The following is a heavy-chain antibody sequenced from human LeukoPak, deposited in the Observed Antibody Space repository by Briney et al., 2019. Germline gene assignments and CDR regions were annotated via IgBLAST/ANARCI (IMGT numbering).Heavy chain of an antibody. CDR3: ASGGASNSIRGGFDP. D-gene: IGHD3-3*02. J-gene: IGHJ5*02. V-gene: IGHV1-69*05. CDR1: GGTFSSYA. CDR2: IIPIFGTA. Sequence: SVKVSCKASGGTFSSYAISWVRQAPGQGLEWMGGIIPIFGTANYAQKFQGRVTITTDESTSTAYMELSSLRSEDTAVYYCASGGASNSIRGGFDPWGQGTLVTVSS.